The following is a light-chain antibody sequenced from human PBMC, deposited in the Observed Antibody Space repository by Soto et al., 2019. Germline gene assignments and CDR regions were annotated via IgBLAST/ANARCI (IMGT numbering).Light chain of an antibody. CDR1: RNILYSSNNKNY. CDR2: WAS. J-gene: IGKJ4*01. Sequence: DLVMTQSPDSLAVSLGERATINCKSSRNILYSSNNKNYLAWYQQKPGQPPKLLIYWASTRESGVPDRFSGSGSGTDVTLTISSLQAEDVAVYYCQQYYSAPLTFGGGTKVEIK. V-gene: IGKV4-1*01. CDR3: QQYYSAPLT.